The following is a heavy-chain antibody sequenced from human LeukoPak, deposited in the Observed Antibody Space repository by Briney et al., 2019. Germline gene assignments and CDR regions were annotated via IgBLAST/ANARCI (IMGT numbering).Heavy chain of an antibody. CDR2: IIPIFGTA. CDR3: ARGFGSYGRSLYYYYGMDV. D-gene: IGHD1-26*01. CDR1: GGTFSSYA. V-gene: IGHV1-69*13. J-gene: IGHJ6*02. Sequence: GASVKVSCKASGGTFSSYAISWVRQAPGQGLEWMGGIIPIFGTANYAQKFQGRVTITADESTSTAYMELSSLRSEDTAEYYCARGFGSYGRSLYYYYGMDVWGQGTTVTVSS.